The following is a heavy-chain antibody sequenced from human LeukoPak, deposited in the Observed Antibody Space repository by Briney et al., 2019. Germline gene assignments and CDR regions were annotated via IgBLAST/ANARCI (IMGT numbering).Heavy chain of an antibody. V-gene: IGHV1-3*01. CDR3: ARDSTYYYGSGTYSGSNPLYYFDY. CDR1: GYTFTSYG. Sequence: GASVKVSCKASGYTFTSYGISWVRQAPGQRLEWMGWINAGNGNTKYSQKFQGRVTITRDTSASTAYMELSSLRSEDTAVYYCARDSTYYYGSGTYSGSNPLYYFDYWGQGTLVTVSS. D-gene: IGHD3-10*01. CDR2: INAGNGNT. J-gene: IGHJ4*02.